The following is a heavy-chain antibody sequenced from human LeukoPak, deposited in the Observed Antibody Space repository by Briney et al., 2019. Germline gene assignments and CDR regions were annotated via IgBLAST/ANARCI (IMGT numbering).Heavy chain of an antibody. CDR2: INHSGST. V-gene: IGHV4-34*01. D-gene: IGHD3-10*01. CDR3: ARGIRWFGELCHMDV. J-gene: IGHJ6*03. CDR1: GGSFSGYY. Sequence: PSETLSLTCAVYGGSFSGYYWSWIRQPPGKGLEWIGEINHSGSTNYNPSLKSRVTISVDTSKNQFSLKLSSVTAADTAVYYCARGIRWFGELCHMDVWGKGTTVTISS.